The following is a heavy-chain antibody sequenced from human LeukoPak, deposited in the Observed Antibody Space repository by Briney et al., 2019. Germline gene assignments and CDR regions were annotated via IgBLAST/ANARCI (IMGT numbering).Heavy chain of an antibody. Sequence: GGSLRLSCATSGFTFSNFAMHWVRQVPGKGLQWVAFIRYDGSDKYYADSVKGRFTISRDNSKNTLYLQLNSLIPDDMAVYYCARGYGENYLNYWGQGTLVTAST. CDR1: GFTFSNFA. CDR3: ARGYGENYLNY. J-gene: IGHJ4*02. V-gene: IGHV3-30*02. CDR2: IRYDGSDK. D-gene: IGHD4/OR15-4a*01.